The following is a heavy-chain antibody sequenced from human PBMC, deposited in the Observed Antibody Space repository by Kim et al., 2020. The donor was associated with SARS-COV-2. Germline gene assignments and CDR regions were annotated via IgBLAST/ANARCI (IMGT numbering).Heavy chain of an antibody. V-gene: IGHV4-30-2*05. D-gene: IGHD3-22*01. CDR3: ARASWGPSMIVVVTAFDY. J-gene: IGHJ4*02. Sequence: KSRVTISVDTSKNQFSLELSSVTAADTAVYYCARASWGPSMIVVVTAFDYWGQGTLVTVSS.